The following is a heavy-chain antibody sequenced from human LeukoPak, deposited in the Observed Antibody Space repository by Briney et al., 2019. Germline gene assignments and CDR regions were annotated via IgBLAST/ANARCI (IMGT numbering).Heavy chain of an antibody. J-gene: IGHJ6*03. CDR1: GFTFSSYW. V-gene: IGHV3-74*01. CDR2: INSDGSST. Sequence: GGSLRLSCAASGFTFSSYWMHWVRQAPGKGLVWVSRINSDGSSTSYADSVKGRFTISRDNAKNTLYLQMNSLRAEDTAVYYCARVTAGGIVVVPAAMFWDYYYYYMDVWGKGTTVIVSS. CDR3: ARVTAGGIVVVPAAMFWDYYYYYMDV. D-gene: IGHD2-2*01.